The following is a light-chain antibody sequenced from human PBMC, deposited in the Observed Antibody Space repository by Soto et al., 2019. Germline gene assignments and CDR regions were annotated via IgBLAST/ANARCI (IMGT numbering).Light chain of an antibody. CDR2: EVT. CDR1: SNDIGGS. J-gene: IGLJ2*01. Sequence: QPVLTQPASVSGPPGQAITLSCTGASNDIGGSVSWYQQHPGKAPKLIIYEVTYRPSGVSSRFSGSKSGNTASLTISGLQPEDEADYYCSSHTVSSTYVVFGGGTKLTVL. V-gene: IGLV2-14*01. CDR3: SSHTVSSTYVV.